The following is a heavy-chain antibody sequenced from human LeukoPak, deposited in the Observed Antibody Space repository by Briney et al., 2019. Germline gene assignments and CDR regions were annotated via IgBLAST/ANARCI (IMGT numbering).Heavy chain of an antibody. J-gene: IGHJ3*02. CDR3: ASSGYCSGTSCYPWNDAFDI. CDR2: ISSSSSYI. Sequence: GGSLRLSCAASGFTFSSYSMNWVRQAPGKGLEWVSSISSSSSYIYYADSVKGRFTISRDNAKTSLYLQMNSLRAEDTAVYYCASSGYCSGTSCYPWNDAFDIWGQGTMVTVSS. V-gene: IGHV3-21*01. D-gene: IGHD2-2*01. CDR1: GFTFSSYS.